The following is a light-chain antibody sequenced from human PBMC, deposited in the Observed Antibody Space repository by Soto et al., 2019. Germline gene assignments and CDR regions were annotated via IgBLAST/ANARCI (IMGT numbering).Light chain of an antibody. CDR3: QQYGSSGT. J-gene: IGKJ1*01. Sequence: EIVLTQSPGTLSLSPGDRATLSCRASQSVSNNYLAWYQQKPDQAPRLLIYGASNRAGGIPDRFGGRGAGTDFTLTSSRQEAEDFAVYYCQQYGSSGTVGQGTKVEIK. CDR2: GAS. V-gene: IGKV3-20*01. CDR1: QSVSNNY.